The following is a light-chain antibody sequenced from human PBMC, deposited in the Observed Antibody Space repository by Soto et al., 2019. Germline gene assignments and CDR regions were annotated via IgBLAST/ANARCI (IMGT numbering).Light chain of an antibody. CDR2: GAY. V-gene: IGKV3-20*01. Sequence: ENVLTQSPGTLSLSPGERATLSCRASQSVSSYLAWYQQKPGQAPRLLIYGAYNRATGIQDRFSGSGSGTDFILTIRRLGPEDFAMYYCKHYGDSTWTFGQGTKVDIK. CDR3: KHYGDSTWT. J-gene: IGKJ1*01. CDR1: QSVSSY.